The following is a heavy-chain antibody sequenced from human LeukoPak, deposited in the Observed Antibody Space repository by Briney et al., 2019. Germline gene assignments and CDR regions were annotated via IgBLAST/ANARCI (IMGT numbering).Heavy chain of an antibody. CDR3: ARGQPFYGSGSYW. Sequence: ASVKVSCKASSYTFANFGISWVRQAPGQGLEWMGWISVYNGNTNYAQKLQDRVTMTSDTSTSTVYMELRSLRSDDTAVYYCARGQPFYGSGSYWWGQGTLVTVSS. CDR1: SYTFANFG. CDR2: ISVYNGNT. J-gene: IGHJ4*02. D-gene: IGHD3-10*01. V-gene: IGHV1-18*01.